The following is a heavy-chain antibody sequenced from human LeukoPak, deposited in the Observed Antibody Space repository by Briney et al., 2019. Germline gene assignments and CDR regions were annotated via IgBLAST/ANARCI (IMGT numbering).Heavy chain of an antibody. CDR2: IYYSGST. J-gene: IGHJ4*02. Sequence: SETLSLTCTVSGGSISSSSYYWGWIRQPPGKGLEWIGSIYYSGSTYYNSSLKSRVTISVDTSKNQFSLKLSSATAADTAVYYCAGTMIVVKTGFDYWGQGTLVTVSS. D-gene: IGHD3-22*01. CDR1: GGSISSSSYY. V-gene: IGHV4-39*01. CDR3: AGTMIVVKTGFDY.